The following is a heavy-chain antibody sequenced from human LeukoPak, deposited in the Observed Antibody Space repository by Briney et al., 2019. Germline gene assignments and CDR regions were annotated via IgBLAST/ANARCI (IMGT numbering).Heavy chain of an antibody. D-gene: IGHD3/OR15-3a*01. Sequence: SETLSLTCTVSGGSISSSSYYWGWIRQPPGKGLEWIADIYYSGSTYYNPSLKSRVTISVDTSKNQFSLKLSSVTAADTAVYYCARSHSVWTSFDYWGQGTLVTVSS. CDR3: ARSHSVWTSFDY. V-gene: IGHV4-39*07. CDR1: GGSISSSSYY. CDR2: IYYSGST. J-gene: IGHJ4*02.